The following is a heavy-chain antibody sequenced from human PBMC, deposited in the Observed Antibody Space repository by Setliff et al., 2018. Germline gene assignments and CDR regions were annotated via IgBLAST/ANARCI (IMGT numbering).Heavy chain of an antibody. D-gene: IGHD3-3*01. CDR2: ISGSGGST. Sequence: PGGSLRLSCAASGFTFSSYAMSWVRQAPGKGLEWGSAISGSGGSTYYADSVKGRFTISRDNAKNSLYLQMNSLRAEDTAVYYCARENRYNFWSGLDAFDIWGQGTMVTVSS. CDR3: ARENRYNFWSGLDAFDI. CDR1: GFTFSSYA. V-gene: IGHV3-23*01. J-gene: IGHJ3*02.